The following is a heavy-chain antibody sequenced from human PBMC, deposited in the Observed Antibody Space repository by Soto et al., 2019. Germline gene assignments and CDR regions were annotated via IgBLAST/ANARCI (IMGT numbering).Heavy chain of an antibody. V-gene: IGHV4-59*01. CDR1: GGSISSYY. J-gene: IGHJ4*02. D-gene: IGHD5-18*01. Sequence: PSETLSLTCTVSGGSISSYYWSWIRQPPGKGLEWIGYIYYSGSTNYNPSLKSRVTISVDTSKNQFSLKLSSVTAADTAVYYCARAGGYSYGGDGKAFDYWGQGTLVTVSS. CDR3: ARAGGYSYGGDGKAFDY. CDR2: IYYSGST.